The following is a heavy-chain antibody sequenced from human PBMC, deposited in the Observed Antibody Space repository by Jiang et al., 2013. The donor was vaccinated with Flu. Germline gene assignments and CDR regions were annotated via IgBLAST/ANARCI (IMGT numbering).Heavy chain of an antibody. D-gene: IGHD3-10*01. V-gene: IGHV4-39*02. CDR3: AGCPTGIYGMGV. CDR2: MNHRGTT. CDR1: GGSISDGRYY. J-gene: IGHJ6*02. Sequence: GPGLVKPSETLSLTCTVSGGSISDGRYYWAWIRQSPGKGLEWFGEMNHRGTTNYNPSLKSRVTMSVDTSKRHFSLKLSSVTAADTAVYYCAGCPTGIYGMGVWGQGTTVTVSS.